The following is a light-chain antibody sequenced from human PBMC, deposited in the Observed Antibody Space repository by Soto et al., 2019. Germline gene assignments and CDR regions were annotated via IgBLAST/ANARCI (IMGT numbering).Light chain of an antibody. CDR1: QSVSSNY. CDR3: QQYASSPLT. Sequence: EIVLTQSPGTLSLSPGERATLSCRASQSVSSNYLAWYQQKPGQAPRLVIYGASSRATGIPDRFSASGSGTDFTLTISRLEPEDFAVYYCQQYASSPLTFGQGTKVDIK. CDR2: GAS. J-gene: IGKJ1*01. V-gene: IGKV3-20*01.